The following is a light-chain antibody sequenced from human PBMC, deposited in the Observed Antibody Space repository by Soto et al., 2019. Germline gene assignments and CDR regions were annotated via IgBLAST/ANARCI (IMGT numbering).Light chain of an antibody. J-gene: IGKJ2*01. Sequence: DIQMTQSPATLSASVGDRVTITCRASQSIRNWLAWYQQKPGKAPKLLIYDASTLERGVPSRFSGSGSGTEFTISISSLQPYDFATYYCQQYDTSSGYTFGQGTKVDIK. V-gene: IGKV1-5*01. CDR2: DAS. CDR1: QSIRNW. CDR3: QQYDTSSGYT.